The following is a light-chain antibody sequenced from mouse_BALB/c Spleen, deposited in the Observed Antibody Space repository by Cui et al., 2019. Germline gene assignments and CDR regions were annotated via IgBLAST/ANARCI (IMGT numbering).Light chain of an antibody. V-gene: IGKV4-80*01. CDR3: HQWSSYPWT. Sequence: QIVLSQSPAIMSASLGEEITLTCSASSSASYMHWYQQKSGTSPKLVIYSTSNLASGVPSRFSGSGSGTFYSLTISSVEAEDAADYYCHQWSSYPWTFGGGTKLEIK. CDR2: STS. J-gene: IGKJ1*01. CDR1: SSASY.